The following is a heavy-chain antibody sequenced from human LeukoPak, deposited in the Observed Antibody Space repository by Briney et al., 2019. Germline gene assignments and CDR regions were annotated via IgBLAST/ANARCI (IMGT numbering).Heavy chain of an antibody. CDR3: ARDFSYDYVWGSYRKDWFDP. J-gene: IGHJ5*02. V-gene: IGHV4-39*07. D-gene: IGHD3-16*02. CDR2: IYYSGST. Sequence: SETLSLTCTVSGGSISSNNYYWGWIHQPPGKGLEWIGNIYYSGSTHYNPSLKSRVTISLDTSKNQFSLKLSSVTAADTAVYYCARDFSYDYVWGSYRKDWFDPWGQGTLVTVSS. CDR1: GGSISSNNYY.